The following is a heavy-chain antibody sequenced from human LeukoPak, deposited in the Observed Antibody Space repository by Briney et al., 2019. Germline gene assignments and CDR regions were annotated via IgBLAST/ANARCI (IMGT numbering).Heavy chain of an antibody. J-gene: IGHJ4*02. Sequence: GSLRLSCTTSGFIFSNYGMHWVRQAPGKGLEWVALIRNDIPKDGINKYYADSVRGRFTISRDNSKNTVYLQMNSLRVADTAMYYCAKGDSNWGQGTLVTVSS. CDR1: GFIFSNYG. CDR3: AKGDSN. D-gene: IGHD6-13*01. V-gene: IGHV3-30*02. CDR2: IRNDIPKDGINK.